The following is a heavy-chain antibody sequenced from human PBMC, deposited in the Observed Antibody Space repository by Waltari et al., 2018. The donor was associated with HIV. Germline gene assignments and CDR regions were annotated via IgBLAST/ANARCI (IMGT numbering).Heavy chain of an antibody. CDR2: IEDSGST. V-gene: IGHV4-39*01. CDR3: ARPSKQRTPVSAFDI. D-gene: IGHD6-25*01. CDR1: GGSISSSNYY. J-gene: IGHJ3*02. Sequence: QLQLQASGPGLMKPSETLSLTCTASGGSISSSNYYWGWIRQPPGKGLDGMGSIEDSGSTYDTPSLKSRVTISVDTSKNQFSLKVSSVTAADTAVYYCARPSKQRTPVSAFDIWGQGTMVTVSS.